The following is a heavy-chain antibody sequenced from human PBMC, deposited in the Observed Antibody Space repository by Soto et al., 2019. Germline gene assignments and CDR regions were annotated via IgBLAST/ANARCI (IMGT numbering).Heavy chain of an antibody. CDR1: GAPITYSS. CDR3: ARGEDAFFYYGLDV. J-gene: IGHJ6*02. CDR2: IYDTGISGYTPST. Sequence: SDILCLTFTVSGAPITYSSWIWIRRPPGKGLEWIAYIYDTGISGYTPSTSYNPSLKSRVTMSVDTSKSQFSLKLTSVTAADTAVYYCARGEDAFFYYGLDVWGQGITVTVS. V-gene: IGHV4-59*01.